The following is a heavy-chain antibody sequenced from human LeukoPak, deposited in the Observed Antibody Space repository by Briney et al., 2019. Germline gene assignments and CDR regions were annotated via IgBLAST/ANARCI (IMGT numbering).Heavy chain of an antibody. D-gene: IGHD4-17*01. V-gene: IGHV3-74*01. J-gene: IGHJ4*02. Sequence: GGSLRLSCAASGFTFSNYWMHWVRQAPGKGLVWVSRINSDGSSTSYADSVKGRFTISRDNAKNTLYLQMNSLRAQDTAVYYCGRDLYGDDHTDYWGQGTLVTVSS. CDR1: GFTFSNYW. CDR3: GRDLYGDDHTDY. CDR2: INSDGSST.